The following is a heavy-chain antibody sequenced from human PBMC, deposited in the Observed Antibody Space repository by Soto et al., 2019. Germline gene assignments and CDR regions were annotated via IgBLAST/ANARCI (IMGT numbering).Heavy chain of an antibody. Sequence: ASVKVSCKASGYTFTGYYMHWVRQAPGQGLEWMGWINPNSGGTNYAQKFQGWVTMTRDTSISTAYMELSRLRSDDTAAYYCARDLGGTIFGVVRYYGMDVWGQGTTVTVSS. V-gene: IGHV1-2*04. CDR2: INPNSGGT. J-gene: IGHJ6*02. CDR3: ARDLGGTIFGVVRYYGMDV. CDR1: GYTFTGYY. D-gene: IGHD3-3*01.